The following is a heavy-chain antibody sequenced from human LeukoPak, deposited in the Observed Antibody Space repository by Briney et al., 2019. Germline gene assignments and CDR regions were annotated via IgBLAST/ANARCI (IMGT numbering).Heavy chain of an antibody. CDR2: IYYIGST. Sequence: PSETLSLTCSVSGDSISSGSYYWGWIRQPPGKGLERIGIIYYIGSTYYNPSLKSRVTISVDTSKNQFSLKLSSVTAADTAVYYCTRLTYNWHSIDYWGQGTLVTVSS. D-gene: IGHD1-7*01. CDR3: TRLTYNWHSIDY. V-gene: IGHV4-39*01. J-gene: IGHJ4*02. CDR1: GDSISSGSYY.